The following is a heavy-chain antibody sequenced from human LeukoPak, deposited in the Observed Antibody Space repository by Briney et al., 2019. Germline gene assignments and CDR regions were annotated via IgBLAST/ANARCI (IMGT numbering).Heavy chain of an antibody. J-gene: IGHJ1*01. CDR2: MWYDGSNK. CDR3: ARGVATWNSEYFQH. D-gene: IGHD1-7*01. Sequence: PGGSLRLSCAASGFIFSDYGMHWVRQAPGKGLEWVAVMWYDGSNKYYADSLKGRFTISRDNSKNTLYLQMNSLRAEDTAVYYCARGVATWNSEYFQHWGQGTLVTVSS. V-gene: IGHV3-33*01. CDR1: GFIFSDYG.